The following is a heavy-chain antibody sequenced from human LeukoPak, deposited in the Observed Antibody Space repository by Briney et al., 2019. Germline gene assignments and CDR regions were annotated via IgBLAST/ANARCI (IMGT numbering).Heavy chain of an antibody. J-gene: IGHJ4*02. D-gene: IGHD3-22*01. V-gene: IGHV4-39*01. CDR3: ARQNSSGLDS. Sequence: SETLSLTCTVSGGSISGSTDHWGWIRRPPGKGLEWIGIVYPSGATYYNPSLKSRVTISVDTSKNQFSLKLSSLTATDTAVYFCARQNSSGLDSWGQGMLVTVSS. CDR1: GGSISGSTDH. CDR2: VYPSGAT.